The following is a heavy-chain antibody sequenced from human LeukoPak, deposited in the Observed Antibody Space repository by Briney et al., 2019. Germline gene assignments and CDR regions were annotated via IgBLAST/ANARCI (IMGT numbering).Heavy chain of an antibody. V-gene: IGHV4-34*01. J-gene: IGHJ4*02. CDR2: INHSGST. Sequence: SETLSLTCGVYGGSFSGYYWSWIRQPPGKGLEWIGEINHSGSTNYNPSLKSRVTISVDTSKNQFSLKLSSVTAADTAVYYCARVDSTYGYAGGHYFDSWGQGTLVTVSS. CDR1: GGSFSGYY. CDR3: ARVDSTYGYAGGHYFDS. D-gene: IGHD5-18*01.